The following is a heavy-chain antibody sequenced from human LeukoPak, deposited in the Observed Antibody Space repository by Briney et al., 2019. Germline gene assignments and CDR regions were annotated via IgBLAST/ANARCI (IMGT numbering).Heavy chain of an antibody. CDR1: GYTFTSYY. CDR2: INPSGGST. D-gene: IGHD2-15*01. J-gene: IGHJ6*03. Sequence: ASVKVSCKASGYTFTSYYMHWVRQAPGQGLEWMGIINPSGGSTSYAQKFQGRVTMTRDMSTSTVYMELSSLRSEDTAVYYCAREGVVAAQYSYYYYYYYMDVWGKGTTVTISS. CDR3: AREGVVAAQYSYYYYYYYMDV. V-gene: IGHV1-46*01.